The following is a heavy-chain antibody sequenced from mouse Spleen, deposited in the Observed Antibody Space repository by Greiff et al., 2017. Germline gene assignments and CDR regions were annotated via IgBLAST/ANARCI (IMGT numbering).Heavy chain of an antibody. D-gene: IGHD2-1*01. J-gene: IGHJ3*01. Sequence: EVQVVESGGGLVKPGGSLKLSCAASGFTFSSYAMSWVRQTPEKRLEWVATISSGGSYTYYPDSVKGRFTISRDNAKNTLYLQMSSLRSEDTAMYYCARGIYGNSWFAYWGQGTLVTVSA. CDR2: ISSGGSYT. CDR1: GFTFSSYA. CDR3: ARGIYGNSWFAY. V-gene: IGHV5-9-3*01.